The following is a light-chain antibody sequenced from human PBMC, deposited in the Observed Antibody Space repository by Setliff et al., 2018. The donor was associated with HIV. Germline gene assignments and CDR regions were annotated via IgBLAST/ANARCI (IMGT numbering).Light chain of an antibody. V-gene: IGLV2-11*01. Sequence: QSALTQPRSVSGSPGQSVTFSCTGSSSDVGAYNFVSWYQQHPGKAPKLIIYDVYKRPSGVPDRFSGSKSGDTASLTIPGLQSEDEADYYCCSYAGTYTYIFGIGTKVTVL. CDR2: DVY. J-gene: IGLJ1*01. CDR3: CSYAGTYTYI. CDR1: SSDVGAYNF.